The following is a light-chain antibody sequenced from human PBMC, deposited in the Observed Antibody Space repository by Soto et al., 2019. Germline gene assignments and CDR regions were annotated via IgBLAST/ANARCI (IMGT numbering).Light chain of an antibody. CDR3: QHYNIYPWT. Sequence: DIQMTQSPSTLSASVGDRVTITCRASQSISAYLAWYQQKPGKVPKLLIYKASTLQSGVPSRFSGSGSGTEFTLTISSLQPDDFATYYCQHYNIYPWTFGQGTKVEIK. CDR2: KAS. CDR1: QSISAY. V-gene: IGKV1-5*03. J-gene: IGKJ1*01.